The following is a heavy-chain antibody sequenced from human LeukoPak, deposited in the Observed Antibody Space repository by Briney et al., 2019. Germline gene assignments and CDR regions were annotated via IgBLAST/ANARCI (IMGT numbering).Heavy chain of an antibody. Sequence: SETLSLTCAVDGGSFSGYYWSWIRQPPGKGLEWIGEINHSGSTNYNPSLKSRVTISVDTSKNQFSLKLSSVTAADTAVYYCARGGVSKRSFDYWGQGTLVTVSS. J-gene: IGHJ4*02. D-gene: IGHD5/OR15-5a*01. CDR1: GGSFSGYY. CDR2: INHSGST. CDR3: ARGGVSKRSFDY. V-gene: IGHV4-34*01.